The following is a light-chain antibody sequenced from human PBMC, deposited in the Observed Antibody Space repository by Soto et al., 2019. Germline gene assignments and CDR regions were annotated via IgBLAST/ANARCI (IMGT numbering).Light chain of an antibody. CDR2: DVS. Sequence: QSALTQPASVSGSPGQSITISCTGTSSDVGGYNYVSWYQQHPGKAPKLMIYDVSNRPSGVSNRFSGSKSGNTASLTISGLQAEDEAHYYCSSYTSSSPLYVFGTGTKLTVL. V-gene: IGLV2-14*01. J-gene: IGLJ1*01. CDR3: SSYTSSSPLYV. CDR1: SSDVGGYNY.